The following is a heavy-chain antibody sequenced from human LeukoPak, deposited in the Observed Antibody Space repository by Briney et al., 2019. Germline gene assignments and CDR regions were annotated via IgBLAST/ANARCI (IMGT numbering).Heavy chain of an antibody. Sequence: QPGGSLRLSCAASGFTFSSYGMHWVRQAPGKGLEWVAVISYDGSNKYYADSVKGRFTISRDNSKNTLYLQMNSLRAEDTAVYYCARDARIITGTTSVYYYYYYGMDVWGQGTTVTVSS. V-gene: IGHV3-30*12. D-gene: IGHD1-7*01. J-gene: IGHJ6*02. CDR2: ISYDGSNK. CDR3: ARDARIITGTTSVYYYYYYGMDV. CDR1: GFTFSSYG.